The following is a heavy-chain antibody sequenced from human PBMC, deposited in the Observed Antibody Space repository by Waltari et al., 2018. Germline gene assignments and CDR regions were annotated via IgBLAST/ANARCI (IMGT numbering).Heavy chain of an antibody. CDR3: ARLPDISGWPFDY. D-gene: IGHD6-25*01. V-gene: IGHV4-59*08. CDR1: TGSINSDY. J-gene: IGHJ4*02. CDR2: ISYNGRT. Sequence: QVQLKESGPGLLKPSETLSLTSTASTGSINSDYWTWIRQPPGKGLEWIGYISYNGRTEYNPSLKSRVTLSIDTSKKHFSLNLNSVTAADTAVYYCARLPDISGWPFDYWGQGTLVTVSS.